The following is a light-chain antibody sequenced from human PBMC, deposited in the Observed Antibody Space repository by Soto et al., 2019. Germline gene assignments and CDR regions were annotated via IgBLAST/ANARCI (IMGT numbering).Light chain of an antibody. V-gene: IGLV2-14*01. CDR1: SSDVGDYKY. CDR3: TSYTTSSTLI. CDR2: EVT. J-gene: IGLJ2*01. Sequence: QSALTQPASVSGSPGQSITISCTGTSSDVGDYKYVSWYQHHPGKAPKLMIYEVTNRPSWVSNRFTGSKSGNTASLTISGLQAEDEGDYYCTSYTTSSTLIFGGGTKVPVL.